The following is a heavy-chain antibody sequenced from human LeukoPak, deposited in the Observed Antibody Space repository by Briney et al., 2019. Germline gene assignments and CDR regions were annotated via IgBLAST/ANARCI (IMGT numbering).Heavy chain of an antibody. J-gene: IGHJ4*02. CDR2: IKHGGSEK. CDR1: GFTFRSHW. CDR3: AKHLTRMSYFDY. Sequence: PGGSLRLSCAASGFTFRSHWMNWVRQAPGKGLEWVANIKHGGSEKYYVDSVKGRFTISRDNAKNSLYLQMNSLRAEDTAIYFCAKHLTRMSYFDYWGQGTLATVSS. V-gene: IGHV3-7*03.